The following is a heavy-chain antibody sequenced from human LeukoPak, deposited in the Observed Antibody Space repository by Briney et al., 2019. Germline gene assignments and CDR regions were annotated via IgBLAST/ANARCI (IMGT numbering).Heavy chain of an antibody. Sequence: ASVKVSCKASGYTFTSYGISWVRQAPGQGLEWMGWISAYNGNTNYAQKLLGRVTMTTDTSTSTAYMELRSLRSDDTAVYYCASLGRKSYCSSTSCYRYYYYYMDVWGKGTTVTVSS. D-gene: IGHD2-2*01. CDR1: GYTFTSYG. CDR2: ISAYNGNT. J-gene: IGHJ6*03. CDR3: ASLGRKSYCSSTSCYRYYYYYMDV. V-gene: IGHV1-18*01.